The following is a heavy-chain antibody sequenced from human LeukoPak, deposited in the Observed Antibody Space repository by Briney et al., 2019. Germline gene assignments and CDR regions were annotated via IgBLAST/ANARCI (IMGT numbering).Heavy chain of an antibody. V-gene: IGHV3-49*04. J-gene: IGHJ6*03. D-gene: IGHD3-10*01. Sequence: QPGRSLRLSCAGSGFTFGDYAMSWVRQAPGKGLEWVGFIRNKVYGGTTEYAASAKGRFTISRDDSKTIAYLQMNSLKTEDTAVYYCTRGSGAYFNHYMDVWGKGTTVTVSS. CDR3: TRGSGAYFNHYMDV. CDR2: IRNKVYGGTT. CDR1: GFTFGDYA.